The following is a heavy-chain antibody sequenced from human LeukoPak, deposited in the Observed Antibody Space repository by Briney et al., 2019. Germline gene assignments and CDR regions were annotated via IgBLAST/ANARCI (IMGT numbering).Heavy chain of an antibody. CDR1: GYTLTELS. J-gene: IGHJ5*02. V-gene: IGHV1-24*01. CDR3: AYRSGSGAWFDP. D-gene: IGHD3-10*01. CDR2: FDPEDGET. Sequence: GASVKVSCKVSGYTLTELSMHWVRQAPGKGLEWMGGFDPEDGETIYAQKFQGRVTMTEDTSTDTAYMELSSLGSEDTAVYYCAYRSGSGAWFDPWGQGTLVTVPS.